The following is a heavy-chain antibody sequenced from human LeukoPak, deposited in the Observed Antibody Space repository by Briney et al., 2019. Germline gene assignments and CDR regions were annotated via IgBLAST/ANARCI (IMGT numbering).Heavy chain of an antibody. V-gene: IGHV1-69*06. D-gene: IGHD1-26*01. CDR3: ARDSPRYSGSSHAFDI. J-gene: IGHJ3*02. CDR1: GGTFSSYA. Sequence: ASVKVSCKASGGTFSSYAISWVRQAPGQGLEWMGGIIPIFGTANYAQKFEGRVTITADKSTSTAYMELSSLRSEDTAVYYCARDSPRYSGSSHAFDIWGHGTMVTVSS. CDR2: IIPIFGTA.